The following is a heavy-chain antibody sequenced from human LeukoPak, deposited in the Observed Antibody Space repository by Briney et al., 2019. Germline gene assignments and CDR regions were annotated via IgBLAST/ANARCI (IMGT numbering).Heavy chain of an antibody. CDR2: IYYSGST. J-gene: IGHJ6*03. V-gene: IGHV4-59*01. Sequence: PSETLSLTCTVSGGSISSYYWSWIRQPPGKGLEWIGYIYYSGSTNYNPSLKSRVTISVDTSKNQFSLKLSSVTAADTAVYYCARGGNIVVVTAIESYYMDVWGKGTTVTISS. CDR1: GGSISSYY. CDR3: ARGGNIVVVTAIESYYMDV. D-gene: IGHD2-21*02.